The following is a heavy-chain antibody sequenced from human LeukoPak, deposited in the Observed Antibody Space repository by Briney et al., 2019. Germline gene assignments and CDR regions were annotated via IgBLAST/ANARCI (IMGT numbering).Heavy chain of an antibody. Sequence: ASVKVSCKASGYTFTGYYMHWVRQAPGQGLEWMGWINPNSGGTNYAQKFQGRVTMTRDTSISTAYMELSRLRSDDTAVYYCAVWFGELSYYYMDVWGKGTTVTVSS. CDR2: INPNSGGT. CDR3: AVWFGELSYYYMDV. V-gene: IGHV1-2*02. J-gene: IGHJ6*03. CDR1: GYTFTGYY. D-gene: IGHD3-10*01.